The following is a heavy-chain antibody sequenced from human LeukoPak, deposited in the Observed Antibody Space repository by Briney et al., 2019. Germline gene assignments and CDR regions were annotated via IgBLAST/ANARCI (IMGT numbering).Heavy chain of an antibody. J-gene: IGHJ4*02. Sequence: GGSMRLSCAASGFTFSSAALTWVRQAPGKGLEWVSTITGSDDKTYYADSVKGRFTISRDFSRNTVGLQMNSLRIEDTAIYYCAKGPQLYSGYHPDYWGQGTLVTVSS. CDR2: ITGSDDKT. CDR1: GFTFSSAA. CDR3: AKGPQLYSGYHPDY. V-gene: IGHV3-23*01. D-gene: IGHD5-12*01.